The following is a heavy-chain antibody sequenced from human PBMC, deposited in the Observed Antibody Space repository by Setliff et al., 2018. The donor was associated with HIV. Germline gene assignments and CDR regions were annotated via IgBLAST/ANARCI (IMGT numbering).Heavy chain of an antibody. J-gene: IGHJ1*01. Sequence: ASVKVSCKVSGYTLSELSVHWVRQAPGKGLEWMGGFDPEDGERIYAQKLQDRVTMTEDTSSDTAYMEMSGLTSEDAAVYFCSTGWGLYDNRHTAAGYLQHWGQGTLVTVS. CDR3: STGWGLYDNRHTAAGYLQH. D-gene: IGHD3-22*01. V-gene: IGHV1-24*01. CDR2: FDPEDGER. CDR1: GYTLSELS.